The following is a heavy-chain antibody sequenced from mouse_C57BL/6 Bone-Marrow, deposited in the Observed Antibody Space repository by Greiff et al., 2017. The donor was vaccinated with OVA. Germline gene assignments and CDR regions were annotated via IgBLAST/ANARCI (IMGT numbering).Heavy chain of an antibody. J-gene: IGHJ3*01. D-gene: IGHD1-1*01. Sequence: VQLQQSGAELARPGASVKLSCKASGYTFTSYGISWVKQRTGQGLEWIGEIYPRSGNTYYNEKFKGKATLTADKSSSTAYMELRSLTSEDSAVYFCARSYYYGRGAFAYWGQGTLVTVSA. V-gene: IGHV1-81*01. CDR1: GYTFTSYG. CDR3: ARSYYYGRGAFAY. CDR2: IYPRSGNT.